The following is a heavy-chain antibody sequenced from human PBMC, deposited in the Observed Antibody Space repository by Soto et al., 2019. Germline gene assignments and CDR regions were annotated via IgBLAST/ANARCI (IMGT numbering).Heavy chain of an antibody. CDR3: AREAHRYCSSTSCYAGWFDP. J-gene: IGHJ5*02. CDR1: GYTFTGYY. CDR2: INPNSGGT. Sequence: QVQLVQSGAEVKKPGASVKVSCKASGYTFTGYYMHWVRQAPGQGLEWMGWINPNSGGTNYAQKCEGWVTMTRETSVSAGSVELSRLRSDDTAVYYCAREAHRYCSSTSCYAGWFDPWGQGTLVTVSS. V-gene: IGHV1-2*04. D-gene: IGHD2-2*01.